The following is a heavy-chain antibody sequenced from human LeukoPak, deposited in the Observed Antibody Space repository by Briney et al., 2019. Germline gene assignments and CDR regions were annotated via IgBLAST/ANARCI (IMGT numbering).Heavy chain of an antibody. CDR2: SYCSGST. CDR1: GGSISGYY. V-gene: IGHV4-59*01. J-gene: IGHJ4*02. CDR3: ARGGAFGSGSVYDY. Sequence: PSETLSLTCTVSGGSISGYYWSWIRQPPGKGLEWIGYSYCSGSTDYNPSLKSRVTISVDTSKNQFSLELSSVTAADTAVYHCARGGAFGSGSVYDYWGQGTLVTVSS. D-gene: IGHD3-10*01.